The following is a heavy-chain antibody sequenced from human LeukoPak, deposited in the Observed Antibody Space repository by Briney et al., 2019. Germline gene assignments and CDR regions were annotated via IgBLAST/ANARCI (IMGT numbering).Heavy chain of an antibody. V-gene: IGHV3-30*03. CDR2: ISYDGSNK. J-gene: IGHJ3*02. CDR3: ARDGRAMNPFNAFDI. CDR1: GFTFSSYG. Sequence: GGSLRLSCAASGFTFSSYGMHWVRQAPGKGLEWVAVISYDGSNKYYADSVKGRFTISRDNSKNTLYLQMNSLRGEDTALYYCARDGRAMNPFNAFDIWGQGTVVTVSS. D-gene: IGHD1-14*01.